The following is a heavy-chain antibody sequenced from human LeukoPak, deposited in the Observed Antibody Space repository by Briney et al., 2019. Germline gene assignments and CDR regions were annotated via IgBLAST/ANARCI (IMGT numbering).Heavy chain of an antibody. CDR1: GFTFSSYE. D-gene: IGHD3-22*01. V-gene: IGHV3-48*03. J-gene: IGHJ4*02. Sequence: GGSLRLSCAASGFTFSSYEMDWVRQAPGKGLEWVSYISIDGKTIHYADSVKGRFTISRDNSKNTLYLQMNSLRAEDTAVYYCAKGPLGYYDSSGYYPYYFDYWGQGTLVTVSS. CDR2: ISIDGKTI. CDR3: AKGPLGYYDSSGYYPYYFDY.